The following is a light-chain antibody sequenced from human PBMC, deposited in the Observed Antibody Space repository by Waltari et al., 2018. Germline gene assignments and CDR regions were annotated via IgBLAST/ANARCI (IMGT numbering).Light chain of an antibody. CDR1: HMGTYS. Sequence: SYVVTQPPSGSVAPGETATITCGGVHMGTYSVHWYQQKAGQAPVLVIFYDRYRPSGIPDRFSGSNSGNTATLTISRVEAGDEARYYCHVWHPHVDPGVFGTGTEVTVL. J-gene: IGLJ1*01. CDR3: HVWHPHVDPGV. V-gene: IGLV3-21*04. CDR2: YDR.